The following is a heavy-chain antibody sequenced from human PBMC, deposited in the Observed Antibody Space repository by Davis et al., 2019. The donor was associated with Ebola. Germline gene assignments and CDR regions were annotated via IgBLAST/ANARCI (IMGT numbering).Heavy chain of an antibody. V-gene: IGHV4-30-2*01. J-gene: IGHJ6*02. Sequence: PSETLSLTCAVSGGSISSGGYSWSWIRQPPGKGLEWIGYIYHSGSTYYNPSLKSRVTISVDRSKNQFSLKLSSVTAADTAVYYCARGYSGMDVWGQGTTVTVSS. CDR1: GGSISSGGYS. CDR2: IYHSGST. CDR3: ARGYSGMDV.